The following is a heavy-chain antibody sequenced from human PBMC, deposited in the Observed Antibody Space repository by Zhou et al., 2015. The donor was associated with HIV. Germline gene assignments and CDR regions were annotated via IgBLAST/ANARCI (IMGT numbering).Heavy chain of an antibody. D-gene: IGHD3-16*01. J-gene: IGHJ2*01. CDR2: IIPIFGTA. V-gene: IGHV1-69*06. CDR1: EYTFTSSD. Sequence: QVHLVQSGAEVKTSGASVKVSCKASEYTFTSSDINWVRQATGQGLEWMGDIIPIFGTARYAQKFQGRVTITADRSTSTAYMELRSLRSEDTAVYYCARDRGGGARPAWRYFDLWGRGTLVAVSS. CDR3: ARDRGGGARPAWRYFDL.